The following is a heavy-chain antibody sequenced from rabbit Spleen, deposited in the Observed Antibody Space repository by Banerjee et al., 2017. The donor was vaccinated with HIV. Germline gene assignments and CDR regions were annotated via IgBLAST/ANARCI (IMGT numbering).Heavy chain of an antibody. CDR1: GFSFSSSYD. Sequence: QEQLVESGGGLVQPGASLTLTCTASGFSFSSSYDMCWVRQAPGKGLEWIACIYTSSGSTWYASWVNGRFTISRSTSLNTVDLKMTSLTAADTATYFCARDAGTSFSTYGMDLWGPGTLVTVS. CDR3: ARDAGTSFSTYGMDL. J-gene: IGHJ6*01. CDR2: IYTSSGST. V-gene: IGHV1S43*01. D-gene: IGHD8-1*01.